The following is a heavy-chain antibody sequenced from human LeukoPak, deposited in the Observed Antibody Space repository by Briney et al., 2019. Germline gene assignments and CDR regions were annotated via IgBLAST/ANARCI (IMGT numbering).Heavy chain of an antibody. CDR1: GGSISSSNW. CDR2: IYHSGST. J-gene: IGHJ3*02. D-gene: IGHD3-22*01. Sequence: PTETLSLTCTVSGGSISSSNWWSWVRQPPGKGLEWIGEIYHSGSTNYNPSLKSRVTISVDKSKNQFSLKLSSVTAADTAVYYCARSLYYDSSGYAIRPGDAFDIWGQGTMVTVSS. V-gene: IGHV4-4*02. CDR3: ARSLYYDSSGYAIRPGDAFDI.